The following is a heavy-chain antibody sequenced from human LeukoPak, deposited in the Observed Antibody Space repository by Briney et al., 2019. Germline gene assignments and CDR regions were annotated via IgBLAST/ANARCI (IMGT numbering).Heavy chain of an antibody. V-gene: IGHV3-23*01. CDR1: GFTFSSYA. Sequence: PGGSLRLSCAASGFTFSSYAMSWVRQAPGKGLEWVSAIGGSSGSTYYADSVKGRFTISRDNSKNTLYLQLNSLRAEDTAVYYCAKVRILVGSGSWDYWGPGTLVTVSS. CDR3: AKVRILVGSGSWDY. CDR2: IGGSSGST. J-gene: IGHJ4*02. D-gene: IGHD3-10*01.